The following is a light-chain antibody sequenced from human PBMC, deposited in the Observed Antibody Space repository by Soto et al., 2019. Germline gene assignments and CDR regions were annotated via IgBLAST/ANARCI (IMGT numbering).Light chain of an antibody. J-gene: IGKJ1*01. Sequence: IVLTQSPATLSLSPGERATLSCRASQSVSSSYLAWYQQKPGQAPRLLIYAASSRATGIPDRFSGSGSETDFTLTISSLQPEDFATYSCQQSYSTTWTFGQGTKVDIK. V-gene: IGKV3D-20*02. CDR3: QQSYSTTWT. CDR1: QSVSSSY. CDR2: AAS.